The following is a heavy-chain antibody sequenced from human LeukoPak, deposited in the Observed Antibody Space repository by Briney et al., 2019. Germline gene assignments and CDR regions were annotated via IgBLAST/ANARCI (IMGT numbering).Heavy chain of an antibody. CDR2: IYYSGST. CDR3: ARYSSSSSALDY. D-gene: IGHD6-6*01. J-gene: IGHJ4*02. CDR1: GGSISSYY. V-gene: IGHV4-59*08. Sequence: SETLSLTCTVSGGSISSYYWTWIRQPPGKGLEWIGCIYYSGSTNYNPSLKSRLTISLDTSKNQFSLKLSSVTAADTAVYYCARYSSSSSALDYWGQGTLVTVSS.